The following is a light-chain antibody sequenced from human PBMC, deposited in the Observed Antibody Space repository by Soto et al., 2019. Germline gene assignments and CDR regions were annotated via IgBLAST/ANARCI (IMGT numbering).Light chain of an antibody. J-gene: IGKJ1*01. CDR1: QSVSSY. V-gene: IGKV3-11*01. CDR2: DTS. Sequence: EIVLTQSPATLSLSPGERATLSCRASQSVSSYLAWYQQKPGQAPRLLMYDTSNRAPGIPARLSGSGSGTGFTLTISSLEPEDFAVYFCQQRSKFLWTFGQGTKVDI. CDR3: QQRSKFLWT.